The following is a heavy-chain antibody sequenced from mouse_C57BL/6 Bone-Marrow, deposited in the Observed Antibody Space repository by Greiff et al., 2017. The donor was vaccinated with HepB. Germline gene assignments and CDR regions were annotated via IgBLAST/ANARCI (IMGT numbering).Heavy chain of an antibody. CDR1: GYTFTSYW. Sequence: QVQLQQPGAELVKPGASVKLSCKASGYTFTSYWMHWVKQRPGRGLEWIGRIDPNSGGTKYNEKFKSKATLTVDKPSSTAYMQLSSLTSEDSAVYYCARSPAATVLYWYFDVWGTGTTVTVSS. V-gene: IGHV1-72*01. J-gene: IGHJ1*03. D-gene: IGHD1-1*01. CDR3: ARSPAATVLYWYFDV. CDR2: IDPNSGGT.